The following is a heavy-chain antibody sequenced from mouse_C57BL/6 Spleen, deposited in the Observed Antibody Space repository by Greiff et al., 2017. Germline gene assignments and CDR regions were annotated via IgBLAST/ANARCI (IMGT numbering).Heavy chain of an antibody. J-gene: IGHJ2*01. Sequence: EVQLQQSGPELVKPGDSVKISCKASGYSFTGYFMNWVMQSHGKSLEWIGRINPYNGDTFYNQKFKGKATLTVDKSSSTAHMELRSLTSEDSAVYYCARDYDQWGYYFDYWGQGTTLTVSS. CDR2: INPYNGDT. CDR1: GYSFTGYF. D-gene: IGHD2-4*01. CDR3: ARDYDQWGYYFDY. V-gene: IGHV1-20*01.